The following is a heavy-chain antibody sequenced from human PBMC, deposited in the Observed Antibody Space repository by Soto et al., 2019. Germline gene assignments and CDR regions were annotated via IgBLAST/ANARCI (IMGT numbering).Heavy chain of an antibody. D-gene: IGHD2-21*02. Sequence: EVQLLESGGGLVQPGGSLRLSCAASGFSFSSYAMSWVRQTPGKGLEWVSAISGSGGGTYYVDSVKGRFTISRDNSKSMLYLQMNSLRAEDTAVYYCAKEGPRESGIVVVTDWGQGTLVTVSS. CDR3: AKEGPRESGIVVVTD. J-gene: IGHJ4*02. V-gene: IGHV3-23*01. CDR1: GFSFSSYA. CDR2: ISGSGGGT.